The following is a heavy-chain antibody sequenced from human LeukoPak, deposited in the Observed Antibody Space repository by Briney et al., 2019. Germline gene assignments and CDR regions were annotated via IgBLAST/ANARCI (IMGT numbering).Heavy chain of an antibody. J-gene: IGHJ4*02. CDR1: GGSISSYY. D-gene: IGHD5-18*01. CDR2: IYYSGST. V-gene: IGHV4-59*08. Sequence: SETLSLTCTVSGGSISSYYWGWIRQPPGKGLEWIGYIYYSGSTSYNPSLKSRVTISVDTSKNQFSLKLSSVTAADTAVYYCARQLGYSYGSPFDYWGQGTLVTVSS. CDR3: ARQLGYSYGSPFDY.